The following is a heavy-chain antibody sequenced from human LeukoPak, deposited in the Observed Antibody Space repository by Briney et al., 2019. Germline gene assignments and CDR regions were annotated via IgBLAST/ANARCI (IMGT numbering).Heavy chain of an antibody. CDR2: IYYRGTS. J-gene: IGHJ4*02. V-gene: IGHV4-59*08. CDR3: ARHYCSGGNCYYFNH. D-gene: IGHD2-15*01. CDR1: GGSISGYY. Sequence: PSETLSLTCTVSGGSISGYYWSWIRQPPGQGLEWIGFIYYRGTSKYNPSLMSRVTMSVDTSKNQVSLKLSSVTAADTAVYYCARHYCSGGNCYYFNHWGQGTLVTVSS.